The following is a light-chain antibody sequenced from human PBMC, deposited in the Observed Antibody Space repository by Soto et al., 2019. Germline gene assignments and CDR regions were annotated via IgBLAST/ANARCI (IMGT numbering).Light chain of an antibody. J-gene: IGKJ4*01. CDR3: QHYNSYPLT. CDR2: QAS. CDR1: QTVSSW. Sequence: DIQMTQSASTLSASVGDRVTITCRASQTVSSWLAWYQQKPGKAPKLLIYQASTLETGVPSRFSGSGSGTEFTLTIAGLQPDDFATYYCQHYNSYPLTFGGGTKVDIK. V-gene: IGKV1-5*03.